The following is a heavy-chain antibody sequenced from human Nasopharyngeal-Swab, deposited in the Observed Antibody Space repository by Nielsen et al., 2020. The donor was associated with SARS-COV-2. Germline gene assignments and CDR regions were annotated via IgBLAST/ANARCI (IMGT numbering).Heavy chain of an antibody. D-gene: IGHD4-17*01. V-gene: IGHV1-2*06. CDR2: FNPNSGTA. Sequence: ASVKVSCKASGYSFTAFNVHWVRQAPGQGLECMGRFNPNSGTANYVEKFEGRVTMTGDTSTGTAYMELSRLTHDGAAVYYCARGDYGDNHQYWGQGTPVTVSS. CDR3: ARGDYGDNHQY. CDR1: GYSFTAFN. J-gene: IGHJ4*02.